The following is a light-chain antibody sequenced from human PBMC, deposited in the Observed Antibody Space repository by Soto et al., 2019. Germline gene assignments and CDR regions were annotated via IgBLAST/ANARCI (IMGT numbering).Light chain of an antibody. V-gene: IGLV1-51*01. CDR2: DNN. CDR3: GTWDASLSAMV. Sequence: QSVLTQPPSVSAAPGQRVTMSCSGSNSNIGNNYVSWYQQLPGTAPKLLIYDNNKRPSGIPDRFSGSKSGTSATLGITGLQTGDEADYYCGTWDASLSAMVFGGGTKLTVL. CDR1: NSNIGNNY. J-gene: IGLJ2*01.